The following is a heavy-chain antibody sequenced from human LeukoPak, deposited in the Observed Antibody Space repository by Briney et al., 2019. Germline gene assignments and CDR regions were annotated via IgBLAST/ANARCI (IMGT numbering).Heavy chain of an antibody. V-gene: IGHV4-59*01. J-gene: IGHJ4*02. CDR3: ARATYGDYAPDY. CDR2: IYYSGST. Sequence: SETLSLTCTVPGGSISSYYWSWIRQPPGKGLEWIGYIYYSGSTNYNPSLKSRVTISVDTSKNQFSLKLSSVTAADTAVYYCARATYGDYAPDYWGQGTLVTVSS. CDR1: GGSISSYY. D-gene: IGHD4-17*01.